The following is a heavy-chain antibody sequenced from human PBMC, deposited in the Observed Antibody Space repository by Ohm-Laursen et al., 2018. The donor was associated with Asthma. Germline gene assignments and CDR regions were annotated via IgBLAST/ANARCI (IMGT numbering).Heavy chain of an antibody. CDR3: ARDLGDGSDY. J-gene: IGHJ4*02. Sequence: GSLRLSCAASGFTFSNAWMNWVRQAPGKGLEWVSYITSYSSTTYYADSVKGRFTISRDNAKNSLYLQMNSLRAEDTAVYYCARDLGDGSDYWGQGTLVTVSS. D-gene: IGHD2-2*03. CDR2: ITSYSSTT. CDR1: GFTFSNAW. V-gene: IGHV3-48*01.